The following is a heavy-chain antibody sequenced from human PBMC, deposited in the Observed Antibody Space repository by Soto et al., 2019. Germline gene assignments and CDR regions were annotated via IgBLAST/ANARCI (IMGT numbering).Heavy chain of an antibody. V-gene: IGHV1-69*13. J-gene: IGHJ3*02. Sequence: ASVKVSCKASGGTFSSYAISWVRQAPGQGLEWMGGIIPIFGTANYAQKFQGRVTITADESTSTAYMELSSLRSEDTAAYYCARSLVVVVIEDAFDIWGRGTMVTVSS. CDR1: GGTFSSYA. CDR2: IIPIFGTA. CDR3: ARSLVVVVIEDAFDI. D-gene: IGHD3-22*01.